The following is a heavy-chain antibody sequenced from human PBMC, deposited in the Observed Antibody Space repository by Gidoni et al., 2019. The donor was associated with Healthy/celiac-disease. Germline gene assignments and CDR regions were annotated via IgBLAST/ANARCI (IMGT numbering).Heavy chain of an antibody. CDR2: FDPEDGET. D-gene: IGHD3-22*01. Sequence: LQAPGKGLEWMGGFDPEDGETIYAQKFQGRVTMTEDTSTDTAYMELSSLRSEDTAVYYCATGRGRGTMIVVVSGDAFDIWGQGTMVTVSS. V-gene: IGHV1-24*01. J-gene: IGHJ3*02. CDR3: ATGRGRGTMIVVVSGDAFDI.